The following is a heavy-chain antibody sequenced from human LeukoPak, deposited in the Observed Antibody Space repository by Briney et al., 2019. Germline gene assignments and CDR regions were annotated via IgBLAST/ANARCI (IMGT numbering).Heavy chain of an antibody. V-gene: IGHV3-23*01. D-gene: IGHD3-3*01. Sequence: GGSLRLSCAASGFTFSSYAMSWVRQAPGKGLEWVSAISGSGGSTYYADSVKGRFTISRDSSKNTLYLQMNSLRAEDTAVYYCAKDSNRYYDFWSGYYFDYWGQGTLVTVSS. CDR2: ISGSGGST. J-gene: IGHJ4*02. CDR3: AKDSNRYYDFWSGYYFDY. CDR1: GFTFSSYA.